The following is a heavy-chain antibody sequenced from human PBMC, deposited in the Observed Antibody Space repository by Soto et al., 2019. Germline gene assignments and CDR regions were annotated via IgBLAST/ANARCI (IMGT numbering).Heavy chain of an antibody. J-gene: IGHJ6*02. Sequence: SETLSLTCTVSSGSISNSYWSWIRQSPGKGLEWIGYIYSSGSTNYNPSLKSRVTISVDTSKNQFSLKLSSVTAADTAVYYCARGGYGSGSYYKYYYYGMDVWGQGTTVTVSS. CDR2: IYSSGST. D-gene: IGHD3-10*01. CDR1: SGSISNSY. V-gene: IGHV4-59*12. CDR3: ARGGYGSGSYYKYYYYGMDV.